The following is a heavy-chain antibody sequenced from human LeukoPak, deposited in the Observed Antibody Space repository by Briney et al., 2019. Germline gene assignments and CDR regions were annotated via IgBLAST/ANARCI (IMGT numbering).Heavy chain of an antibody. Sequence: GGSLRLSCAASGFTFSSYGMHWVRQAPGKGLEWVAFIRYDGSNKYYADSVKGRFTISRDNSKNTLYLQMNSLRAEDTAVYYCAKDLLSGSSFPMGVYDYWGQGTLVTVSS. J-gene: IGHJ4*02. CDR3: AKDLLSGSSFPMGVYDY. D-gene: IGHD1-26*01. V-gene: IGHV3-30*02. CDR1: GFTFSSYG. CDR2: IRYDGSNK.